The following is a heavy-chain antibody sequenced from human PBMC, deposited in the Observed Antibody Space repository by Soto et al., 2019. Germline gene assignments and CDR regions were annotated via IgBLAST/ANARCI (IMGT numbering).Heavy chain of an antibody. CDR3: ARGDGSSSGWFDP. V-gene: IGHV4-59*01. CDR1: GGSISSYY. Sequence: SETLSLTCTVSGGSISSYYWSWIRQPPGKGLEWIGYIYYSGSTNYNPSLKSRVTISVDTSKNQFSLKLSSVTAADTAVYYCARGDGSSSGWFDPWGQGTLVTVSS. D-gene: IGHD6-6*01. CDR2: IYYSGST. J-gene: IGHJ5*02.